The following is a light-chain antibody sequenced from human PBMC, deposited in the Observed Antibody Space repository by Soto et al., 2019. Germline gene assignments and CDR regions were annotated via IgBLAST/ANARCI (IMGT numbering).Light chain of an antibody. J-gene: IGKJ1*01. Sequence: DIQMTQSPSTLSASVGDRVTITCRASQTISSWLAWYQQKPGKAPKLLIYAASTLESGVSSRFSGRGSGTEFTLTINSLQPEDFATYYCQQYKSYLRTFGQGTKVASK. CDR3: QQYKSYLRT. V-gene: IGKV1-5*01. CDR2: AAS. CDR1: QTISSW.